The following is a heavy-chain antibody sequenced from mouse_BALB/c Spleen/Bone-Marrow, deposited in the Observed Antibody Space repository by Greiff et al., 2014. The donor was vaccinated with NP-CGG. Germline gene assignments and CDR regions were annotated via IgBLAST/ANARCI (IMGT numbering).Heavy chain of an antibody. V-gene: IGHV5-17*02. CDR1: GFTFSSFG. CDR3: ARSGTLGAMDY. Sequence: DVHLVESGGGLVQPGGSRKLSCAASGFTFSSFGMHWVRQAPEKGLEWVAYISSGSSTIYYADTTKGRFTISRDNPKNTLFLQMTSLRSEDTAMYYCARSGTLGAMDYWGQGTSVTVSS. J-gene: IGHJ4*01. D-gene: IGHD3-3*01. CDR2: ISSGSSTI.